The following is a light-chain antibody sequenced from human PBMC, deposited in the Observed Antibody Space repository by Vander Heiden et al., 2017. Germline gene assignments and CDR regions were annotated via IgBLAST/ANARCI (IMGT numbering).Light chain of an antibody. J-gene: IGKJ4*01. CDR2: WAS. V-gene: IGKV4-1*01. CDR3: QQDYSTPLT. Sequence: DIVMTQSPDSLAVSLGERATINCKSSQSGVYSSNNKNYLAWYQQKPGQPPKLLIYWASTRESGVPDRFSGSGSGTDFTLTISSLQAEDVAVYYCQQDYSTPLTFGGGTKVXIK. CDR1: QSGVYSSNNKNY.